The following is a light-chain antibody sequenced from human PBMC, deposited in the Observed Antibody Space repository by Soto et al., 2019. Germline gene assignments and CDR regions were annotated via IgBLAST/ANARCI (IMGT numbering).Light chain of an antibody. J-gene: IGKJ4*01. CDR2: GAS. Sequence: DIQMTQCPSSLSASVGDRVTITCRASQSISSYLNWYQQKPGKAPKVLISGASSLQSGVPLRFSGSGSGTDFTLTISSLQSEDFASYYCQQSHSTPLTFDGG. V-gene: IGKV1-39*01. CDR3: QQSHSTPLT. CDR1: QSISSY.